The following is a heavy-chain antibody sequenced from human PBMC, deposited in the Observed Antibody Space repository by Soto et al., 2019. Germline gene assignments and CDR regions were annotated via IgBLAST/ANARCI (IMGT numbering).Heavy chain of an antibody. CDR2: INTSDSST. Sequence: GQGLEWMGIINTSDSSTNYAQKFQGRVTMTRDTSTSTVYVELSSLTSEDTAVYYRGRPIYVSATGSTGYCGQGTLVTVSS. CDR3: GRPIYVSATGSTGY. J-gene: IGHJ4*02. V-gene: IGHV1-46*03. D-gene: IGHD3-16*01.